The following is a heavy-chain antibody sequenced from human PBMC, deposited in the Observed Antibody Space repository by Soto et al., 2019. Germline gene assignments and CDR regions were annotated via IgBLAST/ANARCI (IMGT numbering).Heavy chain of an antibody. D-gene: IGHD5-18*01. CDR1: GGSISSGDYY. J-gene: IGHJ6*02. CDR2: IYYSGST. CDR3: AREPVDTAMVNYYYGMDV. V-gene: IGHV4-30-4*01. Sequence: SETLSLTCTVSGGSISSGDYYWSWIRQPPGKGLEWIGYIYYSGSTYYNPSLKSRVTISVDTSKNQFSLKLSSVTAADTAVYYCAREPVDTAMVNYYYGMDVWGQGTTVTVSS.